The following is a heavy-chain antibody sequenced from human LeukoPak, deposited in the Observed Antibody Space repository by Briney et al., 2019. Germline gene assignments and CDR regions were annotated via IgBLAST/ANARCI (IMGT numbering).Heavy chain of an antibody. J-gene: IGHJ3*02. Sequence: GGSLRLSCAASGFTFSDYYMSWIRQAPGKGLEWVSYISSSGSTIYYADSVKGRFTTSRDNAKNSLYLQMNSLRAEDTAVYYCARDKRQLWFRELLLSDAFDIWGQGTMVTVSS. CDR1: GFTFSDYY. CDR3: ARDKRQLWFRELLLSDAFDI. D-gene: IGHD3-10*01. V-gene: IGHV3-11*01. CDR2: ISSSGSTI.